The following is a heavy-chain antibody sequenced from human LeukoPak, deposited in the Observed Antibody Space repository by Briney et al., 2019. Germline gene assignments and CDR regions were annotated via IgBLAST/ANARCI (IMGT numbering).Heavy chain of an antibody. CDR3: ASLWDFDY. CDR2: ISSSSSYI. CDR1: AFTFSSYG. J-gene: IGHJ4*02. V-gene: IGHV3-21*01. Sequence: GGSLRLSCAASAFTFSSYGMNWVRQAPGEGLEWVSSISSSSSYIYYADSVKGRFTISRDNAKNSLYLQMNSLRAEDTAVYYCASLWDFDYWGQGTLVTVSS. D-gene: IGHD2-21*01.